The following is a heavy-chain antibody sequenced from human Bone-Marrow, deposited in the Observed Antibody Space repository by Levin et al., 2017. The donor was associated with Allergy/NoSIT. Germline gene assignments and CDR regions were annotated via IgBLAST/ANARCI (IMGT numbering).Heavy chain of an antibody. CDR2: ISYDGSNK. J-gene: IGHJ4*02. CDR3: AKVGGYCSGGSCYWCCMADY. V-gene: IGHV3-30*18. D-gene: IGHD2-15*01. Sequence: PGGSLRLSCAASGFTFSSYGMHWVRQAPGKGLEWVAVISYDGSNKYYADSVKGRFTISRDNSKNTLYLQMNSLRAEDTAVYYCAKVGGYCSGGSCYWCCMADYWGQGTLVTVSS. CDR1: GFTFSSYG.